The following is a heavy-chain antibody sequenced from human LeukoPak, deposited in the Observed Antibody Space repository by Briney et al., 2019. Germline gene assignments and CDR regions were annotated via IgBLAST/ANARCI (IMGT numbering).Heavy chain of an antibody. CDR3: ARGGWSLDV. CDR1: GVSIRPSY. CDR2: IHYSGST. V-gene: IGHV4-59*01. J-gene: IGHJ6*03. D-gene: IGHD6-19*01. Sequence: SETLSLTCTVSGVSIRPSYWSWIRRPPGKGLEWIGYIHYSGSTNYTPSLKSRVTISVDTSKNQFSLKLSSVTAADTAIYHCARGGWSLDVWGKGTTVTVSS.